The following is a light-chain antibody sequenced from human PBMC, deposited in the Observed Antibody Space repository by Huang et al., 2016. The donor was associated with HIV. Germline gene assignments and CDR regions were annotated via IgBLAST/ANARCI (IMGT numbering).Light chain of an antibody. J-gene: IGKJ4*01. CDR1: QGISTY. Sequence: IQLTQSPSSLSASVGDRVTITCRASQGISTYLAWYQQKPGKAPKLLIYGASTLQSGVPARFSGSRSGTDFTLTISSLQPEDFATYYCQQLNTYYPATFGGGTKVEIK. CDR3: QQLNTYYPAT. V-gene: IGKV1-9*01. CDR2: GAS.